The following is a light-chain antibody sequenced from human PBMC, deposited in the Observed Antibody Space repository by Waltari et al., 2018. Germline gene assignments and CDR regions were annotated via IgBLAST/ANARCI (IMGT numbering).Light chain of an antibody. Sequence: QSALTPPPSPSGSPGQSVTLPCPGTSRTIGGKNYVPWYQQHPGKAPKRMIYVVNKRPSGVPVRFSGSKSGNTASLTVSGLQTEDEADYYCSSYAGDNSLAPNWVFGGGTTLTVL. CDR1: SRTIGGKNY. J-gene: IGLJ3*02. V-gene: IGLV2-8*01. CDR3: SSYAGDNSLAPNWV. CDR2: VVN.